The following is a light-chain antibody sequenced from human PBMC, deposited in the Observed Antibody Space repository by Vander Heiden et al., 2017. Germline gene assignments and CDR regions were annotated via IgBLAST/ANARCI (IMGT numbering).Light chain of an antibody. J-gene: IGLJ1*01. V-gene: IGLV1-40*01. CDR1: SSNIGGVYD. CDR2: GNS. Sequence: QSVLQQAPAESGAPAQRDNISCSRGSSNIGGVYDVHWYQQLPGRAPKLLIYGNSSRPSGVPDRFSGSKSGTSASLAITGLQAEDEADYYCQSYDSSLSGSGVFGTGTKVTVL. CDR3: QSYDSSLSGSGV.